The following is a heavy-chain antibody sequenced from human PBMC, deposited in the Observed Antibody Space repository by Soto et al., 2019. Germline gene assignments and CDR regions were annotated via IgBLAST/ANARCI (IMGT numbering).Heavy chain of an antibody. J-gene: IGHJ4*02. CDR1: GLTIRSASYY. CDR2: ISYKGST. CDR3: AGYRIIGSWTKFDY. V-gene: IGHV4-31*03. Sequence: QVLLQESGPGLMKPSQTLSLTSTVSGLTIRSASYYWSWIRQHNGKGLEWVGNISYKGSTYYRPTLNRRVTLWVDTSKNQVDLGLVSVAAASTAVYYCAGYRIIGSWTKFDYRVQGKLVTVSS. D-gene: IGHD6-13*01.